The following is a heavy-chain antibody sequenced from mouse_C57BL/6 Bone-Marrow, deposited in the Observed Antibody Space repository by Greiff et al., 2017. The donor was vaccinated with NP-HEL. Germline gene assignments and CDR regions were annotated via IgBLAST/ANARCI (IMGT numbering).Heavy chain of an antibody. J-gene: IGHJ3*01. Sequence: EVKLMESGAELVRPGASVKLSCTASGFNIKDDYMHWVKQRPEQGLEWIGWIDPENGDTEYASKFQGKATITADTSSNTAYLQLSSLTSEDTAVYYCTTRIYYPFAYWGQGTLVTVSA. CDR1: GFNIKDDY. CDR3: TTRIYYPFAY. V-gene: IGHV14-4*01. D-gene: IGHD2-1*01. CDR2: IDPENGDT.